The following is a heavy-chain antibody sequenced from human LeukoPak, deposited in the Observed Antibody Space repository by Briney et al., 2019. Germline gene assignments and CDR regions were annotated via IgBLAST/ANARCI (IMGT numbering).Heavy chain of an antibody. CDR2: IYPGDSDT. V-gene: IGHV5-51*01. Sequence: GESLKISCKGSGYSFTSYWIGWVRQMPWKGLEWMGIIYPGDSDTRYSPSFQGQVTISADKSISTAYLQWSSLKASDTAMYYCARGSRLIYNWFDPWGQGTLVTVSS. CDR3: ARGSRLIYNWFDP. CDR1: GYSFTSYW. D-gene: IGHD3-22*01. J-gene: IGHJ5*02.